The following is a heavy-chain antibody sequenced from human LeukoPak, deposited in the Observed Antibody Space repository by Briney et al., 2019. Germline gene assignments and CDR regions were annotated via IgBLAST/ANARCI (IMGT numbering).Heavy chain of an antibody. CDR2: IYYSGST. Sequence: SETLSLTCTVSGGPISSSSYYWGWIRQPPGKGLEWIGSIYYSGSTYYNPSLKSRVTISVDTSKNQFSLKLSSVTAADTAVYYCASWMVDYYGSGSYYRWGQGTLVTVSS. J-gene: IGHJ4*02. V-gene: IGHV4-39*01. CDR3: ASWMVDYYGSGSYYR. CDR1: GGPISSSSYY. D-gene: IGHD3-10*01.